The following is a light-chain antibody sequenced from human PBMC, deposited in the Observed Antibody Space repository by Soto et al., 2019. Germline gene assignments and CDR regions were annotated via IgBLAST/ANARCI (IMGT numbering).Light chain of an antibody. CDR3: QQPNNGSPID. Sequence: EVVLKPYPATLSVSPGDGVTLSCRASQGIGDTLVWYQQKPGQAPRLLMYGSSIRATGIPARFSGSGSGTEFTLTISSLQSEDFEVYYCQQPNNGSPIDFSHETR. CDR2: GSS. V-gene: IGKV3-15*01. J-gene: IGKJ5*01. CDR1: QGIGDT.